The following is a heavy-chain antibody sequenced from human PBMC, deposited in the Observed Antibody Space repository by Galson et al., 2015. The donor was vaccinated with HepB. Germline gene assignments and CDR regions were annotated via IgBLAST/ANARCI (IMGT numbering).Heavy chain of an antibody. Sequence: LSCAASGFTFSSYGMHWVRQAPGKGLEWVAVIWYDGSNKYYADSVKGRFTISRDNSKNTLYPQMNSLRAEDTAVYYCARSPSGYSYGYVPYYYYGMDVWGQGTTVTVSS. D-gene: IGHD5-18*01. CDR3: ARSPSGYSYGYVPYYYYGMDV. CDR1: GFTFSSYG. V-gene: IGHV3-33*01. CDR2: IWYDGSNK. J-gene: IGHJ6*02.